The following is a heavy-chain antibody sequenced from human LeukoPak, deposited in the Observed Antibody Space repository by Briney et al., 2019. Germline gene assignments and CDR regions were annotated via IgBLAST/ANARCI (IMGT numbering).Heavy chain of an antibody. CDR1: GYTFNNHG. CDR2: ISGYNGQT. Sequence: GASVKVSCKASGYTFNNHGISWVRQAPGQGLEWMGWISGYNGQTDYAQKFQGRVTLTTDTSTSTAYMEVRSLTSDDTAMYYCARDVGVSLFDYWGQGTLVTVSS. V-gene: IGHV1-18*01. J-gene: IGHJ4*02. D-gene: IGHD3-10*01. CDR3: ARDVGVSLFDY.